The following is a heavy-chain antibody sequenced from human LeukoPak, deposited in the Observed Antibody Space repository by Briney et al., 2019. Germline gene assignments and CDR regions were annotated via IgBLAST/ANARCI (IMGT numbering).Heavy chain of an antibody. D-gene: IGHD6-13*01. V-gene: IGHV4-59*01. J-gene: IGHJ3*02. CDR3: ARGLSSSRYGNAFDI. CDR2: IYYSGST. CDR1: GGSISSYY. Sequence: SETLSLTCTVSGGSISSYYWSWIRQPPGKGLEWIGYIYYSGSTNYNPSLKSRVTISVDTSKNQFSLKLSSVTAADTAVYYCARGLSSSRYGNAFDIWGQGAMVTVSS.